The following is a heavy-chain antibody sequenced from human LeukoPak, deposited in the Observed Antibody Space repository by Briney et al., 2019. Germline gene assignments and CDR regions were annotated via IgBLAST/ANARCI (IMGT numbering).Heavy chain of an antibody. CDR1: GFTFTGYY. V-gene: IGHV1-46*01. D-gene: IGHD4-17*01. CDR2: INPSGGST. Sequence: GGSLRLSCAASGFTFTGYYMHWVRQAPGQGLEWMGIINPSGGSTSYAQKFQGRVTMTRDTSTSTVYMELSSLRSEDTAVYYCARNHPYEHTVTKRQRFGWFDPWGQGTLVTVSS. CDR3: ARNHPYEHTVTKRQRFGWFDP. J-gene: IGHJ5*02.